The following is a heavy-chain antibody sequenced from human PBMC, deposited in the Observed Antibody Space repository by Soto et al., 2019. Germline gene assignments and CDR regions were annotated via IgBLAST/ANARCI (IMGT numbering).Heavy chain of an antibody. J-gene: IGHJ6*04. D-gene: IGHD2-15*01. V-gene: IGHV5-51*01. CDR2: IYPGDSDT. CDR3: PTPGRANYPGKYYCGRDV. Sequence: GESLKISCKGSGYSFSNYWIGWVRQMPGKGLEWMGIIYPGDSDTRYSPSFQGQVTISADTSISTAYLQLSSLKSSDTAMYYCPTPGRANYPGKYYCGRDVWRKETTVTVSS. CDR1: GYSFSNYW.